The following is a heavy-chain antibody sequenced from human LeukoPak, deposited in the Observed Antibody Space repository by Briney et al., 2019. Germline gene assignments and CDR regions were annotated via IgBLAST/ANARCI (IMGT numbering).Heavy chain of an antibody. CDR1: GYTFTSYG. D-gene: IGHD6-13*01. Sequence: GASVKVSCKASGYTFTSYGISWVRQAPGQGLEWMGWMNPNSGNTGYAQKFQGRVTMTRNTSISTAYMELSSLRSEDTAVYYCATTPPGYSSSWQRTFDYWGQGTLVTVSS. J-gene: IGHJ4*02. CDR2: MNPNSGNT. V-gene: IGHV1-8*02. CDR3: ATTPPGYSSSWQRTFDY.